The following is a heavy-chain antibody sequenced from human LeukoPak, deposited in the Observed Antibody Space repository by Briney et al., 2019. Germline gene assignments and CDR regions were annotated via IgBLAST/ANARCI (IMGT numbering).Heavy chain of an antibody. CDR3: ARYIPVVGFDI. V-gene: IGHV1-8*01. CDR1: GYTSSSPD. D-gene: IGHD2-2*02. J-gene: IGHJ3*02. CDR2: MHPRDDL. Sequence: ASVKVSYKACGYTSSSPDINWVRQATGRGLEWLGWMHPRDDLSYAQRFKGRGTLTRDRSTITAYMEISSLTSDYTAVYYCARYIPVVGFDIWGQGTMVTVSA.